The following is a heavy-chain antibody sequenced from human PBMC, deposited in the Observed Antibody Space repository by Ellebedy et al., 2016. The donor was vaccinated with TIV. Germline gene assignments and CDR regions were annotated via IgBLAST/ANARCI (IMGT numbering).Heavy chain of an antibody. CDR1: GFTFNDYW. Sequence: GESLKISCAASGFTFNDYWMAWVRQAPGKGLEWVANIREDGGDRYYVESVKGRFTISRDDAETAAFLDMNNLRAEDTAMYYCSTLSDTGYWGHGTLVTVSS. V-gene: IGHV3-7*01. CDR2: IREDGGDR. CDR3: STLSDTGY. J-gene: IGHJ4*01. D-gene: IGHD1-1*01.